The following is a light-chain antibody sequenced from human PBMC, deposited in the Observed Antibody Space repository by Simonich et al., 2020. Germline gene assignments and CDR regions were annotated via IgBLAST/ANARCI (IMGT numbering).Light chain of an antibody. Sequence: QSALTQPASVSGSPGQSITISRTGTSSDVGGYNYVSLYQQHPGKATKLMIYVVSKRPSGVSNRFSGSKSGNTASLTISGLQAEDEADYYCSSYTSSSTVVFGGGTKLTVL. CDR3: SSYTSSSTVV. V-gene: IGLV2-14*01. J-gene: IGLJ2*01. CDR1: SSDVGGYNY. CDR2: VVS.